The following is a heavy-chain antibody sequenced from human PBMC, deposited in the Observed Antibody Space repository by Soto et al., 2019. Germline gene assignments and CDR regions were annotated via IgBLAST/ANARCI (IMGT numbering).Heavy chain of an antibody. CDR3: AKARGIITPAPGSY. CDR2: IYYSGST. D-gene: IGHD3-16*01. Sequence: PSETLSLTCTVSGGSISSGGYYWSWIRQHPGKGLEWIGYIYYSGSTYYNPSLKSRVTISVDTSKNQFSLKLSSVTAADTAVYYCAKARGIITPAPGSYWGQGTQVTVSS. CDR1: GGSISSGGYY. J-gene: IGHJ1*01. V-gene: IGHV4-31*03.